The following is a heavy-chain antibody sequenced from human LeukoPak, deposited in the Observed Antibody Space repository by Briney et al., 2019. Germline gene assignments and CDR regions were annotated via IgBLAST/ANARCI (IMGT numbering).Heavy chain of an antibody. CDR1: GFTFSSYA. J-gene: IGHJ4*02. CDR3: AKDARRSSGWFFFDH. CDR2: ISDSGDTT. V-gene: IGHV3-23*01. Sequence: GGSLRLSCAASGFTFSSYAMSWVRQAPGEGLEWVSGISDSGDTTFYADSVKGRFTISRDNSKNTLFLQMNSLRAEDTATYYCAKDARRSSGWFFFDHWGQGTLVTVSS. D-gene: IGHD6-19*01.